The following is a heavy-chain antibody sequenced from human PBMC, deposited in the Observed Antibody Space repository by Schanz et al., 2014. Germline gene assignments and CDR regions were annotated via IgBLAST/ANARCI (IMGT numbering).Heavy chain of an antibody. J-gene: IGHJ3*02. Sequence: EVHLLESGGGLVPPGGSLRLSCAASGFNFSDYAMCWVRQAPGMGLEWVSAISGRDGSTYYADSVRGRFTISRDNSKNTLYLQMNSLRAEDTAVYYCAKGRFGELSAFDIWGQGTMVTVSS. CDR1: GFNFSDYA. CDR2: ISGRDGST. CDR3: AKGRFGELSAFDI. V-gene: IGHV3-23*01. D-gene: IGHD3-10*01.